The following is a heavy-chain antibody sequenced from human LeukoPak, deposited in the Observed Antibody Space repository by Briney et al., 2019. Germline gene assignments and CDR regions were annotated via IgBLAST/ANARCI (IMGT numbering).Heavy chain of an antibody. CDR3: ARGGIAAAPFDY. J-gene: IGHJ4*02. D-gene: IGHD6-13*01. Sequence: PSETLSLTCTVSGGSVSSYYWTWIRQPPGKGLEWIGYIYYSGSTNYNPSLKSRVTISVDTSKNQFSLKLSSVTAADTAVYYCARGGIAAAPFDYWGQGTLVTVSS. CDR2: IYYSGST. CDR1: GGSVSSYY. V-gene: IGHV4-59*02.